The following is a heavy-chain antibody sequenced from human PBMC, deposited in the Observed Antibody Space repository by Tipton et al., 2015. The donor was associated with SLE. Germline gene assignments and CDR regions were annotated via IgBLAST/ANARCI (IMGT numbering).Heavy chain of an antibody. J-gene: IGHJ2*01. Sequence: GLVKPSETLSLTCTVSGGSISSHYWSWIRQPPGKGLEWIGYIYYSGSTNYNPSLKSRVTISVDTSKNQFSLKLSSVTAADTAVYYCARPAPSSVYWYFDLWGRGTLLTVSS. V-gene: IGHV4-59*11. CDR3: ARPAPSSVYWYFDL. CDR1: GGSISSHY. CDR2: IYYSGST. D-gene: IGHD6-19*01.